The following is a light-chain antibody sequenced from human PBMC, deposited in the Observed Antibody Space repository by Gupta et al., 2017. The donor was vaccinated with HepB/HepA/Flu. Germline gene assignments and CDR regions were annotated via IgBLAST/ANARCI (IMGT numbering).Light chain of an antibody. CDR1: QSISSW. CDR3: QHENSYPRT. Sequence: IQMTQSPSTLSASVGDRVTITCRASQSISSWLAWYQQKPGEAPKLLIYTASRLESGVPSRFSGSGYGTEFTLTISSRQPDDFANYYCQHENSYPRTFGQGTXVEIK. CDR2: TAS. J-gene: IGKJ1*01. V-gene: IGKV1-5*03.